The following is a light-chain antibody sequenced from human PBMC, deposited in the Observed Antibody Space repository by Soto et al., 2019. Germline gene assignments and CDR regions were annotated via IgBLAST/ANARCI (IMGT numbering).Light chain of an antibody. J-gene: IGKJ5*01. CDR3: QQRSNWPIT. CDR2: DAS. CDR1: RSVSSY. V-gene: IGKV3-11*01. Sequence: EIVLTQSPATLSLSPGESATLSCRATRSVSSYLALSHQKPVQAPRLLIYDASSRPTDIPARFSGSGSGTXFTLTISSLEPEDFALYYCQQRSNWPITFGQGTRLE.